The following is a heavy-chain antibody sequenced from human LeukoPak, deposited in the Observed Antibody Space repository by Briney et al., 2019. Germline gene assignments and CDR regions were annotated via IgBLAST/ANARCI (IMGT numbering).Heavy chain of an antibody. CDR1: GYSFTRHW. V-gene: IGHV5-51*01. Sequence: GESLKTSCKGSGYSFTRHWLGWVRQMPGKGLEWMGIIYPGDSDTRYSPSFQGQVTISADKSISTAYLQWSSLKASDTAMYYCAINLVEMPTPALGYWGQGTLVTVSS. CDR3: AINLVEMPTPALGY. D-gene: IGHD5-24*01. CDR2: IYPGDSDT. J-gene: IGHJ4*02.